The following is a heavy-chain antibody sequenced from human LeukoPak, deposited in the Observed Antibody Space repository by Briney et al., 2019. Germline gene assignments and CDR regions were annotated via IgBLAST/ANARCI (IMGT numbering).Heavy chain of an antibody. D-gene: IGHD1-26*01. CDR1: GFTFSHYW. Sequence: HPGGSLRLSCAASGFTFSHYWMHWVRQAPGKGLVWVSRIYNDGSSTSYADSVKGRFTISRDNAKSTLYLQMNSLRAKDTAVYYCARVRGGSGRSYAADAFDIWGQGTMVTVSS. V-gene: IGHV3-74*01. CDR3: ARVRGGSGRSYAADAFDI. J-gene: IGHJ3*02. CDR2: IYNDGSST.